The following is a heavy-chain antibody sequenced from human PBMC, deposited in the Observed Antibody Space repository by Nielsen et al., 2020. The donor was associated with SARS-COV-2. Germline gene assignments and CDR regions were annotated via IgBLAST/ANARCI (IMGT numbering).Heavy chain of an antibody. Sequence: SLKISCAASGYTFDDYAMHWVRQAPGKGLEWVSGISWNSGSIGYADSVKCRFTISRDNAKNSLYLQMNSLRAEDTALYYCAIDQYYYDSYFDYWGQGTLVTVSS. CDR3: AIDQYYYDSYFDY. D-gene: IGHD3-22*01. V-gene: IGHV3-9*01. J-gene: IGHJ4*02. CDR1: GYTFDDYA. CDR2: ISWNSGSI.